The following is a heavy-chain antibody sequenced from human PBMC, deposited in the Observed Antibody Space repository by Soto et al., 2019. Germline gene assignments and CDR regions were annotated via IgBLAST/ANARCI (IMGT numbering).Heavy chain of an antibody. V-gene: IGHV1-18*01. D-gene: IGHD6-6*01. CDR2: ISAYNGNT. CDR3: ARDVESIAARRSNNWFDP. Sequence: ASVKVSCKASGYTFTSYGISWVRQAPGQGLEWMGWISAYNGNTNYAQKLQGRVTMTTDTSTSTAYMELSSLRSEDTAVYYCARDVESIAARRSNNWFDPWGQGTLVTVSS. J-gene: IGHJ5*02. CDR1: GYTFTSYG.